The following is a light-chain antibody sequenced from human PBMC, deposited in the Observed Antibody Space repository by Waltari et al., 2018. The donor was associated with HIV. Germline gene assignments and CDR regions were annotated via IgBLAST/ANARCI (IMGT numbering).Light chain of an antibody. CDR3: SSYTSSSTLVV. CDR2: DVS. CDR1: SSDVGGYHY. J-gene: IGLJ2*01. V-gene: IGLV2-14*01. Sequence: QSALTQPASVSGSPGQSITISCTGTSSDVGGYHYVSWYQQHPGKAPKLMIYDVSKRPSGVSNRFSGPKSGNTASLTISGLQAEDEADYYCSSYTSSSTLVVFGGGTKLTVL.